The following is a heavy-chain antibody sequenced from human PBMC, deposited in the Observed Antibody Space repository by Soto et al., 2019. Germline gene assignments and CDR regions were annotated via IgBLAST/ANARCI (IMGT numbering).Heavy chain of an antibody. V-gene: IGHV3-74*01. D-gene: IGHD5-12*01. J-gene: IGHJ4*02. CDR1: GFTFSSYA. CDR3: VRGNTGYGNFDS. CDR2: MSTDGSNS. Sequence: GGSLRLSCAASGFTFSSYAMNWVRQAPGRGLEWVSRMSTDGSNSYYADSVRGRFTISRDNAKSTLYLQMNSLRAEDTAVYYCVRGNTGYGNFDSWGQGTLVTV.